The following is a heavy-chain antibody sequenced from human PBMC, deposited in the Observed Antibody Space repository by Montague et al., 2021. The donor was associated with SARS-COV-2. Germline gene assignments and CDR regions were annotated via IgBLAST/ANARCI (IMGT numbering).Heavy chain of an antibody. D-gene: IGHD3-10*01. CDR1: GTSFSGYY. CDR2: INHGGST. CDR3: ARLRDGVVPSPILGVGPYYSYYYMDV. J-gene: IGHJ6*03. Sequence: SEPLSLTCAVHGTSFSGYYWNWIRQPPGKGLEWIGEINHGGSTKYSPSLKSRLTISADTPKNQFSLKLTSVAAADTAVYYCARLRDGVVPSPILGVGPYYSYYYMDVWGRGTTVTVSS. V-gene: IGHV4-34*01.